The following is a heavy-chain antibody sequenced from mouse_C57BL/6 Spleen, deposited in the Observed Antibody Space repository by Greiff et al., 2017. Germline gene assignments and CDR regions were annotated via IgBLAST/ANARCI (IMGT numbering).Heavy chain of an antibody. CDR3: AREDYYYYYFDV. CDR1: GFTFSDYY. V-gene: IGHV5-16*01. J-gene: IGHJ1*03. CDR2: INYDGSST. Sequence: DVQLVESEGGLVQPGSSMKLSCTASGFTFSDYYMAWVRQVPEKGLEWVANINYDGSSTYYLDSLKSRFIISRDNAKNILYLQMSSLKSEDTATYYCAREDYYYYYFDVWGTGTTVTVSS. D-gene: IGHD1-1*01.